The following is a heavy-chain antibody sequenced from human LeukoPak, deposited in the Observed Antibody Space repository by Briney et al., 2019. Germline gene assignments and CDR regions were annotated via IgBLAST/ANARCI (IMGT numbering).Heavy chain of an antibody. CDR3: ARTPLTVTTLGYYYYMDV. CDR2: IYYSGST. Sequence: SETLSLTCTVSGGSISSSSYYWGWIRQPPGKGLEWIGSIYYSGSTYYNPSLESRVTISVDTSKNQFSLKLSSVTAADTAVYYCARTPLTVTTLGYYYYMDVWGKGTTVTVSS. J-gene: IGHJ6*03. CDR1: GGSISSSSYY. V-gene: IGHV4-39*07. D-gene: IGHD4-11*01.